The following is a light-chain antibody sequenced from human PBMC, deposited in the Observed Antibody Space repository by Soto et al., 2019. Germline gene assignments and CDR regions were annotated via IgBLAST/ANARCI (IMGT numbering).Light chain of an antibody. V-gene: IGLV1-51*02. CDR3: RTWDSSLSVGV. J-gene: IGLJ2*01. CDR1: SSNIGNSY. Sequence: QSVLTQPPSVSAAPGQKVTMSGSGGSSNIGNSYVSWYQHLPGTAPKLLIYETEKRPSDVPDRFSASKSGTSATLGISGVHTGDEADYYCRTWDSSLSVGVLGGGTKLTVL. CDR2: ETE.